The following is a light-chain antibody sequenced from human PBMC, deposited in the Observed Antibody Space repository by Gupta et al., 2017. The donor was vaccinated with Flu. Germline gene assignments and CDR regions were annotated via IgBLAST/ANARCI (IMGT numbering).Light chain of an antibody. CDR3: SSYTSSSTVV. CDR1: SSDVGGYNY. J-gene: IGLJ2*01. CDR2: EVS. Sequence: QSALTQPASVSESPGQSLTISCTGTSSDVGGYNYVSWYQQHPGKAPKLMIYEVSNRPSGFSNRFSGSKSGNTASLTISGLQAEDEADYYCSSYTSSSTVVFGGGTKLTVL. V-gene: IGLV2-14*01.